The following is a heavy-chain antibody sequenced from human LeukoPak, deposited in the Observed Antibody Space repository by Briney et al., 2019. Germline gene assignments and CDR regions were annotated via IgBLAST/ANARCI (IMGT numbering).Heavy chain of an antibody. CDR3: ARGSRYSSSSRWFDP. D-gene: IGHD6-6*01. J-gene: IGHJ5*02. CDR2: ISAYNGNT. V-gene: IGHV1-18*01. Sequence: ASVKVSCKASGYTFTCSGISWVRQAPGQGLEWMGWISAYNGNTNYAQKLQGRVTMTADTSTSTAYMELRSLRSDDTAVYYCARGSRYSSSSRWFDPWGQGTLVTVSS. CDR1: GYTFTCSG.